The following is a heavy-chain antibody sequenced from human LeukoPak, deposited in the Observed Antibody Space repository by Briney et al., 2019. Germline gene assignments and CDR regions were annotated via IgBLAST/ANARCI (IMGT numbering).Heavy chain of an antibody. D-gene: IGHD6-6*01. Sequence: GGSLRLSCAASGFTFSNYAMSWVRQAPGKGLEWVSGIIGSGVGTFYADSVKGRFTISRDNSKNTLYLQMNSLRAEDTAVYYCAKDRLIAARPSGFDYWGQGTLVTVSS. CDR2: IIGSGVGT. J-gene: IGHJ4*02. CDR1: GFTFSNYA. CDR3: AKDRLIAARPSGFDY. V-gene: IGHV3-23*01.